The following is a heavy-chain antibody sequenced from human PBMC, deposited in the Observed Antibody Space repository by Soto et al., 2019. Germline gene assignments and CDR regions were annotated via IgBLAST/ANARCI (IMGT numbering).Heavy chain of an antibody. CDR3: ARGPRGVYGNDY. V-gene: IGHV3-74*01. Sequence: EVQLVESGGGLVQPGGSLRLSCAASGFTFSNDWMHWVRQAAGKGLVWVSRINWDGSAANYADSVKGRFTISRDKAKNTVYLQMNSLRGEDTAVYYCARGPRGVYGNDYWGQGALVTVSS. D-gene: IGHD2-8*02. J-gene: IGHJ4*02. CDR2: INWDGSAA. CDR1: GFTFSNDW.